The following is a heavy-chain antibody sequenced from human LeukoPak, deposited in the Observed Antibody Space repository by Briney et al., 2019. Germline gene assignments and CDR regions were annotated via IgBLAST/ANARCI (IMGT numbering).Heavy chain of an antibody. Sequence: SETLSLTCTVSGGSISSYYWSWIRQPPGKGLEWIGYIYYSGSTNYNPSLKSRVTISVDTSKNQFSLKLSSVTAADTAVYYCARTRTGSSGYYQFDYWGQGTLVTVSS. J-gene: IGHJ4*02. V-gene: IGHV4-59*01. D-gene: IGHD3-22*01. CDR1: GGSISSYY. CDR3: ARTRTGSSGYYQFDY. CDR2: IYYSGST.